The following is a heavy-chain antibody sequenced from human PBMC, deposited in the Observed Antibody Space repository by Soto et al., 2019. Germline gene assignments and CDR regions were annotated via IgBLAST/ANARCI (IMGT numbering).Heavy chain of an antibody. CDR3: ARVRLVAKEYYFDY. J-gene: IGHJ4*02. CDR1: GGSISSSSYY. CDR2: IYYSGST. D-gene: IGHD6-6*01. Sequence: SETLSLTCTVSGGSISSSSYYWGWIRQPPGKGLEWIGYIYYSGSTYYNPSLKSRVTISVDTSKNQFSLKLSSVTAADTAVYYCARVRLVAKEYYFDYWGQGTLVTVSS. V-gene: IGHV4-30-4*08.